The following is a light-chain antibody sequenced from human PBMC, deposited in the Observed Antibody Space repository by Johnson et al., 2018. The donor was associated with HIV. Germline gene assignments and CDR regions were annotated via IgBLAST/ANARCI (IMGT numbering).Light chain of an antibody. V-gene: IGLV1-51*02. Sequence: QSVLTQPPSVSAAPGQKVTISCSGSSSNVGNNYVSWYQCLPGTAPKLLIFENDQRPSGIPDRFSGSKSGTSATLGITGLQTGDEADYYCGTWDSGLGAVYVFGPGTKVTVL. J-gene: IGLJ1*01. CDR3: GTWDSGLGAVYV. CDR1: SSNVGNNY. CDR2: END.